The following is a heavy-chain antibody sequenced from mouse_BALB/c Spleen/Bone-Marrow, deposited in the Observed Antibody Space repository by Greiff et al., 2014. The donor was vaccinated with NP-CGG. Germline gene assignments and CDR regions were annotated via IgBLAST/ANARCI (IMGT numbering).Heavy chain of an antibody. J-gene: IGHJ3*01. CDR1: GYTFTSYW. Sequence: LQQSGSELVRPGASVKLSCKASGYTFTSYWMHWVKQRHGQGLQWIGNINPGGGTTNYDEKFKSKGTLTVDTSSSTAYMHHRSLTSEDSAIYYCTGGYYYGSNFVGFDYWGQGTLVTVSA. CDR2: INPGGGTT. V-gene: IGHV1S22*01. D-gene: IGHD1-1*01. CDR3: TGGYYYGSNFVGFDY.